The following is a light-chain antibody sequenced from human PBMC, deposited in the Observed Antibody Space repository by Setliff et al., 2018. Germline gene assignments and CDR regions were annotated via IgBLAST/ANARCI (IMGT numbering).Light chain of an antibody. J-gene: IGLJ1*01. CDR3: SSYAGSNHFV. V-gene: IGLV2-8*01. CDR1: SNDVSGYNY. Sequence: VLTQPPSASGSPGQSVTISCTGTSNDVSGYNYVSWYQQHPGKAPQLMIYDVSKRPSGVPDRFSGSKSGNTASLTVSGLQAEDEADYYCSSYAGSNHFVFGTGTKVTVL. CDR2: DVS.